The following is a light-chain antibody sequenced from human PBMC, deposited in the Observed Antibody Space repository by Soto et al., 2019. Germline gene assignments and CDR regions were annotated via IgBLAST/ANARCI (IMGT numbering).Light chain of an antibody. Sequence: QPVLTQSPSASASLGASVKLTCTLSSGHSNYAIAWHQQQSEKGPRYLMKLNSDGSHSKGDGVPDRYSGSRSGAERYITXXXXXXXXXXXYYCQTWGSGIVVFGGGTKLTV. J-gene: IGLJ2*01. V-gene: IGLV4-69*01. CDR1: SGHSNYA. CDR3: QTWGSGIVV. CDR2: LNSDGSH.